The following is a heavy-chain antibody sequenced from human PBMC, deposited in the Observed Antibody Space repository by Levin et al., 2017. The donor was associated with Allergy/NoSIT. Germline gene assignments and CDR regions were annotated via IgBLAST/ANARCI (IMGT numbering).Heavy chain of an antibody. CDR1: GGSFSDYY. V-gene: IGHV4-34*01. J-gene: IGHJ3*01. CDR3: ARASRSIWVGDAFDV. D-gene: IGHD1-26*01. Sequence: PSETLSLTCEVYGGSFSDYYWTWIRQPPGKGLEWIGEINHTGSTNYNPSLKSRVTMSVDTSRNQFSLKLSSVTAADTAVYYCARASRSIWVGDAFDVWGQGTMVTVSS. CDR2: INHTGST.